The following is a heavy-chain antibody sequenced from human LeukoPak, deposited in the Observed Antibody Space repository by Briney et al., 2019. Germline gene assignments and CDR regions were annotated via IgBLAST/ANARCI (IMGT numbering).Heavy chain of an antibody. CDR2: ISWNSGSI. CDR1: GFTFDDYA. CDR3: AKGGVPAASENWFDP. Sequence: GRSLRLSCAASGFTFDDYAMHWVRQAPGKGLEWVSGISWNSGSIGYADSVKGRFTISRDNAKNSLYLQMNSLRAEGTALYYCAKGGVPAASENWFDPWGQGTLVTVSS. V-gene: IGHV3-9*01. D-gene: IGHD2-2*01. J-gene: IGHJ5*02.